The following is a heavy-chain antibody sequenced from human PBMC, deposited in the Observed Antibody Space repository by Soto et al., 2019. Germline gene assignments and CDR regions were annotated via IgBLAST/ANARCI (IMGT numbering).Heavy chain of an antibody. CDR1: GFTFSSYT. J-gene: IGHJ4*02. D-gene: IGHD3-10*01. CDR3: ARASPYGHTDY. Sequence: HPGGSLRLSCAASGFTFSSYTMNWVRQAPGEGLEWVSYISSSGSTIYYADSVKGRFTISRDNAKNSLYLQMNSLRADDTAVYYCARASPYGHTDYWGQGTLDTVSS. CDR2: ISSSGSTI. V-gene: IGHV3-48*01.